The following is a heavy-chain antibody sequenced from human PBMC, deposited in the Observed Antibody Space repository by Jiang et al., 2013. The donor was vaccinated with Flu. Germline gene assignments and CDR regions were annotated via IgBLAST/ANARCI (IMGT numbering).Heavy chain of an antibody. CDR1: GYTFTSYG. V-gene: IGHV1-18*01. D-gene: IGHD1-26*01. CDR2: ISTYNGDT. CDR3: ATVTQEGAIFDY. J-gene: IGHJ4*02. Sequence: SVRVSCKASGYTFTSYGITWVRQAPGQGLEWTGWISTYNGDTNYAQRLQGRVTMTTDTSTSTAYMELRSLRSDDTAVYYCATVTQEGAIFDYWGQGTLVTVSS.